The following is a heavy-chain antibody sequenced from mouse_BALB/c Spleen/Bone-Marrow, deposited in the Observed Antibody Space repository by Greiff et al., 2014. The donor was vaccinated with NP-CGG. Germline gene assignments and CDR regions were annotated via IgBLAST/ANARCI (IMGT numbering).Heavy chain of an antibody. CDR1: GFNIKDTY. CDR2: IDPANGNT. Sequence: DVKLQESGAELVKPGASVKLSCTASGFNIKDTYMHWVKQRPEQGLEWIGRIDPANGNTKYDPKFQGKATITADTSSNTAYLQLSSLTSGDTAVYYCARGLLQYYYAMDYWGQGTSVTVSS. D-gene: IGHD2-3*01. J-gene: IGHJ4*01. V-gene: IGHV14-3*02. CDR3: ARGLLQYYYAMDY.